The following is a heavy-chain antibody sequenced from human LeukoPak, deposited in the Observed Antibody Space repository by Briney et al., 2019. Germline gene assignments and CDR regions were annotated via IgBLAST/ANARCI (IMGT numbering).Heavy chain of an antibody. V-gene: IGHV1-18*01. D-gene: IGHD3-9*01. Sequence: ASVKVSCKASGYTFTSYGISWVRQAPGQGLEWMGWISAYNGNTNYAQKLQGRVTMTTDTSTSTAYMELRSLRSDDTAVYYCARDLYYDILTGYYFSPFDPWGQGTLVTVSS. CDR2: ISAYNGNT. CDR1: GYTFTSYG. CDR3: ARDLYYDILTGYYFSPFDP. J-gene: IGHJ5*02.